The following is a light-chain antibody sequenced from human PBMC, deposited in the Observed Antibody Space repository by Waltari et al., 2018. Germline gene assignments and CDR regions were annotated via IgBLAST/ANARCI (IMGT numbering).Light chain of an antibody. V-gene: IGLV1-44*01. CDR1: TSNIASNT. CDR2: SNN. J-gene: IGLJ1*01. CDR3: ASWDNGVKVSYV. Sequence: QSVLTQPPSASGTPGQSVTISCSGSTSNIASNTVNWYQHLPGMAPKRLIYSNNKRPSGVPERFSGSQSGTSASLAISGLQAEDEADYYCASWDNGVKVSYVFGTGTKVTVL.